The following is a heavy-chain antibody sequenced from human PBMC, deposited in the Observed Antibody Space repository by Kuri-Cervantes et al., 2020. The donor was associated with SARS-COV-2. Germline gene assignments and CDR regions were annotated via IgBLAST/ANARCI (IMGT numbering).Heavy chain of an antibody. Sequence: SQTLSLTCAVYGGSFNNYYWNWIRQPPGKGLEWIGEINHTGSTNYNPSLKSRVTMSVDTSKNQFSLKLSSVTAADTAVYYCARDSKDKNPTYYYDSSGYYYLSAFDIWGQGTMVTVSS. V-gene: IGHV4-34*01. CDR1: GGSFNNYY. CDR2: INHTGST. D-gene: IGHD3-22*01. J-gene: IGHJ3*02. CDR3: ARDSKDKNPTYYYDSSGYYYLSAFDI.